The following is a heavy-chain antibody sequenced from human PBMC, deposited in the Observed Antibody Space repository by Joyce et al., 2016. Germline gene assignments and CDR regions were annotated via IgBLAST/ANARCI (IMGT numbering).Heavy chain of an antibody. CDR3: AKVKYDYSFYGMDV. CDR1: GFLFNSYG. J-gene: IGHJ6*02. V-gene: IGHV3-30*18. D-gene: IGHD2-2*01. CDR2: ISYDGSNQ. Sequence: QVQLVESGGGVVQPGRSLRLSCAASGFLFNSYGMHWVRQAQGKGLEWVAIISYDGSNQDYADSGKGRFSISRDNSKKTLYLQMNSLRAEDTAVYYCAKVKYDYSFYGMDVWGQGTTVIVSS.